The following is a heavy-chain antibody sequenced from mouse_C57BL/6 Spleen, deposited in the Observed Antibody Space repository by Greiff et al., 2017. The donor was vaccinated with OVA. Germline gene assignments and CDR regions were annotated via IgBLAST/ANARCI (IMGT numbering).Heavy chain of an antibody. CDR1: GYSITSGYY. Sequence: VQLKESGPGLVKPSQSLSLTCSVTGYSITSGYYWNWIRQFPGNKLEWMGYISYDGSNNYNPSLKNRISITRDTSKNQFFLKLNSVTTEDTATYYCARITTVVIDYWGQGTTLTVSS. CDR2: ISYDGSN. J-gene: IGHJ2*01. D-gene: IGHD1-1*01. V-gene: IGHV3-6*01. CDR3: ARITTVVIDY.